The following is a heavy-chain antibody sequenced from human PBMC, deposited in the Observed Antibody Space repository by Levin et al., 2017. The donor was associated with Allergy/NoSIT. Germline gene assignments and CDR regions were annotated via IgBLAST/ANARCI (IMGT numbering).Heavy chain of an antibody. CDR3: AKDALSAVVPAAMDV. V-gene: IGHV3-23*01. J-gene: IGHJ6*02. D-gene: IGHD2-2*01. CDR2: MSGSGGST. Sequence: GGSLRLSCEVSGFTLSSYAMSWVRQAPGKGLEWVSAMSGSGGSTYYADSVKGRFTISRDKSKNTLYLLMNSLRAEDTAVYYCAKDALSAVVPAAMDVWGQGTTVTVSS. CDR1: GFTLSSYA.